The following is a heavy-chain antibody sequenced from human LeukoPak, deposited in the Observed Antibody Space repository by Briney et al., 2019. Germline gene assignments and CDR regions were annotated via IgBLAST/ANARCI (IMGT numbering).Heavy chain of an antibody. CDR2: MNPNSGNT. CDR1: GYTFTSYG. Sequence: GASVRVSCKASGYTFTSYGISWVRQATGQGLEWMGWMNPNSGNTGYAQKFQGRVTITRDTSISTAYLELSSLTSQDTAVYYCARNPPETGTFDYWGQGTLVTVSS. J-gene: IGHJ4*02. CDR3: ARNPPETGTFDY. V-gene: IGHV1-8*03. D-gene: IGHD1-1*01.